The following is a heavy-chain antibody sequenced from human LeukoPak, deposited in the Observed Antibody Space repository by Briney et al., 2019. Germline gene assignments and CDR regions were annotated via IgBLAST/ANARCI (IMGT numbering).Heavy chain of an antibody. V-gene: IGHV1-2*04. CDR1: GYTFTGYY. CDR3: ARGLTYSSSQGNWFDP. J-gene: IGHJ5*02. Sequence: ASVKVSCKASGYTFTGYYMHWVRQAPGQGLEWMGWINPNSGGTNYAQKFQGWVTMTRDTSISTAYMELSRLRSEDTAVYYCARGLTYSSSQGNWFDPWGQGTLVTVSS. CDR2: INPNSGGT. D-gene: IGHD6-6*01.